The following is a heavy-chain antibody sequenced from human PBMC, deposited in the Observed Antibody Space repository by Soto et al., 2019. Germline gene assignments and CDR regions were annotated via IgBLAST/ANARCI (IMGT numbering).Heavy chain of an antibody. V-gene: IGHV3-72*01. Sequence: EVQLLESGGGLVQPGGSLRLSCAAPGSSFSDYYMDWVRQAPGKGLEWVGRIKDKANSYTTQYAPSVKGRFTISRDDSKNSLYLQMNSLETDDTAVYYCAKIYGMDIWGQGTMVTVSS. CDR1: GSSFSDYY. CDR2: IKDKANSYTT. CDR3: AKIYGMDI. J-gene: IGHJ6*02.